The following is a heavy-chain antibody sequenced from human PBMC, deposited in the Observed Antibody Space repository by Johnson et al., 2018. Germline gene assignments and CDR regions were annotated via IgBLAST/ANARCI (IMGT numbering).Heavy chain of an antibody. CDR1: GFTFTNFA. V-gene: IGHV3-30-3*01. CDR3: ARDRLRQSAGWYDAFVF. Sequence: QVQLVESGGGVVQPGRSLRLSCAASGFTFTNFAIHWVRQAPGKGLEWVSVIAYDDINKYYADSVKGRFRISRDNSKNTVYLQIDSLRPADTAMYYCARDRLRQSAGWYDAFVFWGQGTMVIVSS. J-gene: IGHJ3*01. CDR2: IAYDDINK. D-gene: IGHD6-19*01.